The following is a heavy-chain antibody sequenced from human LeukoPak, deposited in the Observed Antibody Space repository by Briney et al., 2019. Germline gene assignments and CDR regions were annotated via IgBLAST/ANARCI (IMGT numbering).Heavy chain of an antibody. CDR3: ASTPKSGSYLGKTSPFDY. V-gene: IGHV4-39*07. CDR2: IYYSGST. D-gene: IGHD1-26*01. CDR1: GGSISSSSYY. Sequence: SETLSLTCTVSGGSISSSSYYWGWIRQPPGKGLEWIGSIYYSGSTYYNPSLKSRVTISVDTSKNQFSLKLSSVTAADTAVYYCASTPKSGSYLGKTSPFDYWGQGTLVTVSS. J-gene: IGHJ4*02.